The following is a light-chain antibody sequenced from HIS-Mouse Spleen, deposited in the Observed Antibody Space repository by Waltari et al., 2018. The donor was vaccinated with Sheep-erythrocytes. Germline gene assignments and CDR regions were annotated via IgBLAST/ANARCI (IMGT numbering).Light chain of an antibody. CDR3: SSYTSSSTLV. CDR2: EVS. V-gene: IGLV2-14*01. Sequence: QSALTQPASVSGSPGQSITISCTGTSSDVGGYNQFSWYQQHPGKAPKLMIYEVSNRPSGVSNRFSGSESGNTASLTISGLQAEDEADYYCSSYTSSSTLVFGGGTKLTVL. CDR1: SSDVGGYNQ. J-gene: IGLJ2*01.